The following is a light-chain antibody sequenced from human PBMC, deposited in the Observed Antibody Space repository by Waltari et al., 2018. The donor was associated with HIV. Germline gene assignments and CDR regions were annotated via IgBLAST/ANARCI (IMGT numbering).Light chain of an antibody. CDR3: AAWDDSLSGRV. CDR1: SSNIGSNY. V-gene: IGLV1-47*01. CDR2: RNN. J-gene: IGLJ3*02. Sequence: QSVLTQPPSASGTPGQRVTISCSGSSSNIGSNYVYWYQPFPGTTPELLIYRNNQRPPCVPYRFSGSKSGTSASLAISGLRSEDEADYYCAAWDDSLSGRVFGGGTKLTVL.